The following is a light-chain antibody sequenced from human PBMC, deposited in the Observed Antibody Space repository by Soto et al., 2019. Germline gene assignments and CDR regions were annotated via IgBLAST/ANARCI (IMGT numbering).Light chain of an antibody. CDR2: GTS. V-gene: IGKV1-6*01. Sequence: AIQMTQSPSSLSASVGDRVTITCRASQAIRTDLGCYQQRPGKAPKLMIYGTSNLQSGVPSRFSGSGSGTDFTLTINSLQPEDFATYYCLQDYSYPRTFGQGTKVDIK. CDR3: LQDYSYPRT. CDR1: QAIRTD. J-gene: IGKJ1*01.